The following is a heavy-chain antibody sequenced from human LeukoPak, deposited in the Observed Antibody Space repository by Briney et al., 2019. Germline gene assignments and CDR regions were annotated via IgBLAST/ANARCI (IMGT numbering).Heavy chain of an antibody. J-gene: IGHJ6*02. CDR2: NPTYTSDT. CDR3: ARLFEWGVWPQYYYAMDV. V-gene: IGHV5-51*01. D-gene: IGHD3-3*01. CDR1: GYTFSSYY. Sequence: GESLTIFCSVSGYTFSSYYIGWVRQGTGQGLQWRGHNPTYTSDTQYSPCFQGLDTISAEKSNNTAYPKWNTLNASDTAIYYCARLFEWGVWPQYYYAMDVWGLGTAVTVSS.